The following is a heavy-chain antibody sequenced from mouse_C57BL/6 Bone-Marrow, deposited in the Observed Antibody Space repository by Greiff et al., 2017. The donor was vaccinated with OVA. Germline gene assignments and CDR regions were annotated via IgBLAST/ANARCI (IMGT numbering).Heavy chain of an antibody. CDR2: ILPGSGST. D-gene: IGHD2-5*01. CDR3: ARSSNYLYYFDY. J-gene: IGHJ2*01. CDR1: GYTFTGYW. Sequence: QVQLKESGAELMKPGASVKLSCKAPGYTFTGYWIEWVKQRPGHGLEWIGEILPGSGSTNYNVKFKGKATFTSDTSANTAYMQLSILTTEDSAIYYCARSSNYLYYFDYWGQGTTLTVSS. V-gene: IGHV1-9*01.